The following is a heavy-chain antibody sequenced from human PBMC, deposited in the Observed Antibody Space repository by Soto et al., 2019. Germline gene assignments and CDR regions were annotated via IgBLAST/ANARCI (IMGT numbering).Heavy chain of an antibody. J-gene: IGHJ5*02. Sequence: ASVKVSCKASGYTFTSYGISWVRQAPGQGLEWMGWISAYNGNTNYAQKLQGRVTMTTDTSTSTAYMELRSLRSDDTAVYYCARGDSSSWYGGGYWFDPWGQGTLVTVSS. CDR3: ARGDSSSWYGGGYWFDP. CDR2: ISAYNGNT. V-gene: IGHV1-18*01. D-gene: IGHD6-13*01. CDR1: GYTFTSYG.